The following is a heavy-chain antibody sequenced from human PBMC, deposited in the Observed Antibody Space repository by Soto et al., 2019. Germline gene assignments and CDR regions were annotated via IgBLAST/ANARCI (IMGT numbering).Heavy chain of an antibody. D-gene: IGHD3-3*01. CDR2: SNHSGRT. CDR1: GGSFSGYY. V-gene: IGHV4-34*01. CDR3: ARGRVVVH. Sequence: SETLSLTCAVYGGSFSGYYWSWIRQPPGKGLEWIGESNHSGRTNYNPSLKSRVTISVDTSKNQFSLKLSSVTAADTAVYYCARGRVVVHWGQGTLVTVSS. J-gene: IGHJ4*02.